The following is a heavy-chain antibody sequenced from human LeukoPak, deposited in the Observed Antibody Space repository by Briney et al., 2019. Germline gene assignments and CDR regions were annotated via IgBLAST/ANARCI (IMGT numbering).Heavy chain of an antibody. D-gene: IGHD2-2*01. CDR1: GGSISSYY. Sequence: SETLSLTCTVSGGSISSYYWSWIRQPPGKRLEWIGCIYSSGSTNYNPSLKSRVTISVATSKNQFSLKLTSVTAADTAVYYCARDQLYCSSSSCRNLGWFDPWGQGTLVTVSS. CDR2: IYSSGST. CDR3: ARDQLYCSSSSCRNLGWFDP. J-gene: IGHJ5*02. V-gene: IGHV4-59*01.